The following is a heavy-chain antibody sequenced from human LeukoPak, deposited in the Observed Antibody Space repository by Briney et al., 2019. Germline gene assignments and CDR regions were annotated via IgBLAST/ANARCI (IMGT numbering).Heavy chain of an antibody. CDR3: ARGPAIAVAGLDYYFDY. CDR1: GFTFSSYW. J-gene: IGHJ4*02. Sequence: GGSLRLSCAAFGFTFSSYWMSWVRQAPGKGLEWVANIKQDGSEKYYVDSVKGRFTISRDNAKNSLYLQMNSLRAEDTAVYYCARGPAIAVAGLDYYFDYWGQGTLVTVSS. V-gene: IGHV3-7*03. D-gene: IGHD6-19*01. CDR2: IKQDGSEK.